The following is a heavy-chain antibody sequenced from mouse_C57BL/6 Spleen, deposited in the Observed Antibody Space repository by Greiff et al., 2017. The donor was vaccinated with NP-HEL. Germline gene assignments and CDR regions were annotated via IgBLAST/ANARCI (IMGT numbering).Heavy chain of an antibody. Sequence: QVQLQQPGAELVRPGTSVKLSCKASGYTFTSYWMHWVQQRPGQGLEWIGVIDPSDSYTNSNQKFKGKATLTVDTSSSTAYMQLSSLTSEDSAVYYCASGDYGSSYGYFDVWGTGTTVTVSS. V-gene: IGHV1-59*01. CDR1: GYTFTSYW. CDR3: ASGDYGSSYGYFDV. CDR2: IDPSDSYT. D-gene: IGHD1-1*01. J-gene: IGHJ1*03.